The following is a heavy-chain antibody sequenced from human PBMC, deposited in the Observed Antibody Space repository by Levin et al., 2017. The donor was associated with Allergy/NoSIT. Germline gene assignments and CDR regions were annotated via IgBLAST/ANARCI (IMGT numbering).Heavy chain of an antibody. CDR2: IYYSGST. J-gene: IGHJ4*02. Sequence: SETLSLTCTVSGGSISSGGYYWSWTRQHPGKGLEWIGYIYYSGSTYYNPSLKSRVTILVDTSKNQFSLKLSSVTAADTAVYYCARGDGYNSDYWGQGTLVTVSS. D-gene: IGHD5-24*01. CDR1: GGSISSGGYY. CDR3: ARGDGYNSDY. V-gene: IGHV4-31*03.